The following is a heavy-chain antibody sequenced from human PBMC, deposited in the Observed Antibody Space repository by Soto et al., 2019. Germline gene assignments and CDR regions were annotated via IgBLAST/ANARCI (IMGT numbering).Heavy chain of an antibody. Sequence: QVQLQESGPGLVKPSGTLSLTCAFSGGSISSDNWWTWVRQPPGKGLGWIGEMYHSGSTNYSPSLKSRVTISVDNSKNQFSLKMTSVTAADTALYYCARAMAASMLRGPITIWGQGTLVTVSS. J-gene: IGHJ4*02. CDR1: GGSISSDNW. V-gene: IGHV4-4*02. D-gene: IGHD3-10*01. CDR3: ARAMAASMLRGPITI. CDR2: MYHSGST.